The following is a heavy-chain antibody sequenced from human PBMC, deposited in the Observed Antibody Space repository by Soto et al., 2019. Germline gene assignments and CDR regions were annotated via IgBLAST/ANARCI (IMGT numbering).Heavy chain of an antibody. J-gene: IGHJ4*02. CDR2: ISGYNGNT. Sequence: QVQLVQSGAEVKKPGASVKVSCKASGYTLSNYAITWVRQAPGQGLEWMGWISGYNGNTNYAQKLQGRVTMTTDTXXSTVYMELRSLRSDDTAVYYCARDTTYSSGWNFDYWGQGTLVTVSS. CDR3: ARDTTYSSGWNFDY. V-gene: IGHV1-18*01. CDR1: GYTLSNYA. D-gene: IGHD6-19*01.